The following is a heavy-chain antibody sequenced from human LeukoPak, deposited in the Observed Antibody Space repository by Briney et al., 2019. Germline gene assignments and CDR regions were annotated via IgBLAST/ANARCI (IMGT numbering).Heavy chain of an antibody. CDR3: VRLGGSYFRHGYYFYYMDV. CDR1: GGSLTDSSFF. V-gene: IGHV4-39*01. J-gene: IGHJ6*03. CDR2: IYLDGRT. Sequence: SETLSLTCTVSGGSLTDSSFFWGWIRQSPGAGLEWIGKIYLDGRTNYDPSLRNRVTISVDTSKNQFSLRLTSVTVADRAVYYCVRLGGSYFRHGYYFYYMDVWGKGTTVTVSS. D-gene: IGHD1-26*01.